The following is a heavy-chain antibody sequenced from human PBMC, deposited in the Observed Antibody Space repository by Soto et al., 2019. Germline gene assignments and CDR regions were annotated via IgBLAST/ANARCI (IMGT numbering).Heavy chain of an antibody. D-gene: IGHD1-26*01. CDR1: GGSISSGGYY. CDR2: IYYSGST. CDR3: ARAGGRSYHLYYFDY. V-gene: IGHV4-31*03. Sequence: QVQLQESGPGLVKPSQTLSLTCTVSGGSISSGGYYWIWIRQHPGKGLEWIGYIYYSGSTYYNPSLKSRVTISVDTSKNQFSLKLSSVTAADTAVYYCARAGGRSYHLYYFDYWGQGTLVTVSS. J-gene: IGHJ4*02.